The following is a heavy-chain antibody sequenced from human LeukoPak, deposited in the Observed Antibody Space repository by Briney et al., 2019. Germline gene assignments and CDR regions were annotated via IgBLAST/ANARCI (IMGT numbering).Heavy chain of an antibody. CDR3: AIPLGYCSSTSCYEY. D-gene: IGHD2-2*01. Sequence: PGGSLRLSCAASAFTFSSYSMSWVRQAPGKGLEWVSSISSGSSYIYYADSVKGRFTIPRDNAKNSLYLQMNSLRAEDTAVYYCAIPLGYCSSTSCYEYWGQGTLVTVSS. V-gene: IGHV3-21*01. J-gene: IGHJ4*02. CDR2: ISSGSSYI. CDR1: AFTFSSYS.